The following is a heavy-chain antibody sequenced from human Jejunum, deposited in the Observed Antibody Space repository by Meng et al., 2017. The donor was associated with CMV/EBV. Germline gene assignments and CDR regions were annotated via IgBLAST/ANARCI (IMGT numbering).Heavy chain of an antibody. CDR1: GYTFTSYS. Sequence: CKASGYTFTSYSMHWVRQATGQGLEWMGIINPSGGSTSYAQKFQGRVTMTRDTSTSTVYMELSSLRSEDTAVYYCARDFSSCYYYWGQGTLVTVSS. J-gene: IGHJ4*02. CDR3: ARDFSSCYYY. V-gene: IGHV1-46*01. CDR2: INPSGGST. D-gene: IGHD2-2*01.